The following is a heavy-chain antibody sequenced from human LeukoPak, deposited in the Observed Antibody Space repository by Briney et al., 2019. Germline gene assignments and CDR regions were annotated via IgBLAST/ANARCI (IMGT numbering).Heavy chain of an antibody. CDR2: IYYSGST. CDR1: GGSISSYY. CDR3: ARDADRGDAYFDY. D-gene: IGHD3-10*01. Sequence: SETLSLTCTVSGGSISSYYWSWIRQPPGKGLEWIGYIYYSGSTNYNPSLKSRVTISVDTSKNQFSLKLSSVTAADTAVYYCARDADRGDAYFDYWGQGTLVTVSS. J-gene: IGHJ4*02. V-gene: IGHV4-59*12.